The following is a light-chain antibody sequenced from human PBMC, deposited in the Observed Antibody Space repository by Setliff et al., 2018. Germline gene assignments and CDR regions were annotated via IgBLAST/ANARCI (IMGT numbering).Light chain of an antibody. V-gene: IGKV4-1*01. CDR2: WAS. CDR1: QSVFPSSNNKNY. Sequence: DIVMTQSPDSLAVSLGERATINCKSSQSVFPSSNNKNYLAWHQQKPGQPPKLLIYWASTRESGVPDRFSGSGSGTEFTLTISSLQAEDVAVYYCQQYYSHPLTFGGGTKVDIK. J-gene: IGKJ4*01. CDR3: QQYYSHPLT.